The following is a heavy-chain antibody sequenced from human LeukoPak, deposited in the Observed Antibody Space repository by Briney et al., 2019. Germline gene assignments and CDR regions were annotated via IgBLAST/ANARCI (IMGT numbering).Heavy chain of an antibody. D-gene: IGHD3-9*01. CDR2: INPNSGGT. CDR3: ARVHSSYYDILTGYYNVGAFDI. CDR1: GYTFTGYY. J-gene: IGHJ3*02. Sequence: ASVKVSCKASGYTFTGYYKHWVRQAPGQGLEWMGWINPNSGGTNYAQKFQGRVTMTRDTSISTAYMELSRLRSDDTAVYYCARVHSSYYDILTGYYNVGAFDIWGQGTMVTVSS. V-gene: IGHV1-2*02.